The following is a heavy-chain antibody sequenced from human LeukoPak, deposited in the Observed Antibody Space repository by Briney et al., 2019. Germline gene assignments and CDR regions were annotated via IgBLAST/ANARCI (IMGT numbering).Heavy chain of an antibody. CDR3: ARPPRDSFFDS. CDR1: GYIFTGYY. Sequence: GASVKVSCKASGYIFTGYYMHWVRQAPGQGLEWMGWINCNSGGTDYAQKFQGRVTMTRDTSTSTAYMELSGLTFDDTAVYYCARPPRDSFFDSWGQGTLVTVSS. J-gene: IGHJ4*02. V-gene: IGHV1-2*02. D-gene: IGHD3-16*02. CDR2: INCNSGGT.